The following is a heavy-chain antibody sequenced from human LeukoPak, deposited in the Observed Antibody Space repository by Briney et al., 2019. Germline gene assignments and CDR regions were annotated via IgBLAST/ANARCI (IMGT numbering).Heavy chain of an antibody. V-gene: IGHV3-48*03. D-gene: IGHD3-16*01. CDR1: GGSISSSSYY. J-gene: IGHJ5*02. CDR2: ISSSGSTM. Sequence: PSETLSLTCTVSGGSISSSSYYWGWVRQPPGKGLEWVSYISSSGSTMYYADSVKGRFTISRDNAKNSLYLQMNSLRAEDTAVYYCARNTGWGIYNWFDPWGQGTLVTVSS. CDR3: ARNTGWGIYNWFDP.